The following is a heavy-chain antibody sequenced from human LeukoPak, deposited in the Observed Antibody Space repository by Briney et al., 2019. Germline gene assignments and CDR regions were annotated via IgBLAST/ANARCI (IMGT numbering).Heavy chain of an antibody. V-gene: IGHV1-18*01. CDR1: GYSFSNYG. D-gene: IGHD3-22*01. CDR2: ISGYNANT. J-gene: IGHJ5*02. Sequence: ASVKVSCKASGYSFSNYGITWVRQAPGQGLEWMGWISGYNANTNYGQKLQGRVTMTTDTSTSTAYMELRSLRSDDTAVYYCARDQYYDSKGWFDPWGQGTLVTVSS. CDR3: ARDQYYDSKGWFDP.